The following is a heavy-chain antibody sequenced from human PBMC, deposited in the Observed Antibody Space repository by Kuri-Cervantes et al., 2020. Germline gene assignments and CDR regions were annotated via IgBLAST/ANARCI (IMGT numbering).Heavy chain of an antibody. CDR3: ARCSQNYYDSSGTEIGAFDI. J-gene: IGHJ3*02. CDR1: GYTFTGYY. D-gene: IGHD3-22*01. CDR2: INPNSGGT. V-gene: IGHV1-2*02. Sequence: ASVKVSCKASGYTFTGYYMHWVRQAPGQGLEWMGWINPNSGGTNYAQKFQGRVTMTRDTSISTAYMELSRLRSDDTAVYYCARCSQNYYDSSGTEIGAFDIWGQGTMVTVSS.